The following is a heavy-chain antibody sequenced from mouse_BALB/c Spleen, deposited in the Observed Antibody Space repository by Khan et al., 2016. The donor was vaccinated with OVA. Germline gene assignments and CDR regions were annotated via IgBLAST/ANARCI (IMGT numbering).Heavy chain of an antibody. CDR1: GYSFTSYW. CDR2: IYPGNSDA. Sequence: QQSGTVLARPGASVKMSCKTSGYSFTSYWMHWIKQRPGQGLEWIGAIYPGNSDANYNQKFKDKAKLTAVTSASTANMELSSLTDEDSAVYYCTRWGYWFAYWGQGTLVTVSA. V-gene: IGHV1-5*01. J-gene: IGHJ3*01. D-gene: IGHD2-2*01. CDR3: TRWGYWFAY.